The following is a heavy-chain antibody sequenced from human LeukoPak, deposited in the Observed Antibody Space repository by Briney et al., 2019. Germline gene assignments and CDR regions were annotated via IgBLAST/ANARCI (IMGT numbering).Heavy chain of an antibody. Sequence: GGSLRLSCAASGFTFSIYAMHWVREAPGKGLEYVSSITSNGDSTYYANSVKGRFTISRDNSRNTLYLQMGSLRADDMAIYYCARDLRGAGDYWGQGTLVTVSS. D-gene: IGHD1-26*01. V-gene: IGHV3-64*01. CDR1: GFTFSIYA. J-gene: IGHJ4*02. CDR3: ARDLRGAGDY. CDR2: ITSNGDST.